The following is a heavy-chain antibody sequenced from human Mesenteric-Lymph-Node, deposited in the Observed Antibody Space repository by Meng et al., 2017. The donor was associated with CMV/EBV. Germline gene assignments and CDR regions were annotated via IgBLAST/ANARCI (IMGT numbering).Heavy chain of an antibody. CDR1: GFTFSSYG. CDR3: ARDLQVLPAYYYYYGMDV. J-gene: IGHJ6*02. D-gene: IGHD1-14*01. CDR2: ISYDGSNK. Sequence: GESLKISCAASGFTFSSYGMHWVRQAPGKGLEWVAVISYDGSNKYYADSVKGRFTISRDNSKNTLYLQMNSLRAEDTAVYYCARDLQVLPAYYYYYGMDVWGQGTTVTVSS. V-gene: IGHV3-30*19.